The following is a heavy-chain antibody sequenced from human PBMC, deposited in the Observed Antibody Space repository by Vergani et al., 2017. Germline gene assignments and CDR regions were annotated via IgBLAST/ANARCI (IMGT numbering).Heavy chain of an antibody. CDR1: GFTFSDYY. CDR3: ARDQPPWGDHGMDV. V-gene: IGHV3-11*05. J-gene: IGHJ6*02. D-gene: IGHD3-16*01. Sequence: QVQLVESGGGVVQPGRSLRLSCAASGFTFSDYYMSWIRQAPGKGLEWVSYISSSSTYTNYADSVKGRFTISRDNAKNSLYLQMNSLRAEDTAVYYCARDQPPWGDHGMDVWGQGTTVTVSS. CDR2: ISSSSTYT.